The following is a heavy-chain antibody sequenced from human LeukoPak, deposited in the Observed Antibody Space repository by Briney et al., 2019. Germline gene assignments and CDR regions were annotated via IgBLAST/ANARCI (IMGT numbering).Heavy chain of an antibody. CDR1: GFTFSDYW. J-gene: IGHJ4*02. D-gene: IGHD6-19*01. Sequence: GGSLRLSCAASGFTFSDYWMHWVRQAPGKGLVWVSRINSDGINTSYADSVKGRFTISRDNAKNTLNLQMNSLRAEDTAVYYCARVKQYYFDYWGQGTLVTVSS. V-gene: IGHV3-74*01. CDR3: ARVKQYYFDY. CDR2: INSDGINT.